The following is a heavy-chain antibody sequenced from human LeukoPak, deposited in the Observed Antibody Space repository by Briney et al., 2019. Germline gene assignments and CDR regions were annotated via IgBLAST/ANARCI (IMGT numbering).Heavy chain of an antibody. CDR3: ASAYSCGSVFLS. V-gene: IGHV5-10-1*01. J-gene: IGHJ5*02. D-gene: IGHD6-19*01. Sequence: PGESLRISCKGSGYSFTSYWISWVRQRPGKGLEWMGRIDPSDSYTNYSPSFQGHVTISADTSISTAYLQWSSLKASDTAMYYCASAYSCGSVFLSWGQGTLVNVTS. CDR1: GYSFTSYW. CDR2: IDPSDSYT.